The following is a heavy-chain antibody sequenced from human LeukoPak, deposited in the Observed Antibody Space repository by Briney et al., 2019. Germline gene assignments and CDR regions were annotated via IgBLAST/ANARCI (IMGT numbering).Heavy chain of an antibody. D-gene: IGHD1-26*01. J-gene: IGHJ4*02. Sequence: GRSLRLSCAASGFTFDDYAMHWVRQAPGKGLEWVSGISWNSGSIGYVDSVKGRFTISRDNAKNSLYLQMNSLRAEDTAIYYCARDKVAGATTLDYWGQGTLVTVSS. CDR1: GFTFDDYA. CDR3: ARDKVAGATTLDY. V-gene: IGHV3-9*01. CDR2: ISWNSGSI.